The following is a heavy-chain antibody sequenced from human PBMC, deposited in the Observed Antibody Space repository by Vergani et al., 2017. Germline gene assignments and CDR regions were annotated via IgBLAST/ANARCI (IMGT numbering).Heavy chain of an antibody. CDR3: GRDLLLGVYYYYYGMDG. CDR1: GGTFSSYA. CDR2: IIPIFAPA. V-gene: IGHV1-69*13. Sequence: QVQLVQSGAEVRKPRSSVKVSCKASGGTFSSYAISWVRQAPGQGLEWMGRIIPIFAPANYARKLQGRVTITADGTTRTAYMELSSLRSADTPVYYCGRDLLLGVYYYYYGMDGSGQGTTATV. J-gene: IGHJ6*02.